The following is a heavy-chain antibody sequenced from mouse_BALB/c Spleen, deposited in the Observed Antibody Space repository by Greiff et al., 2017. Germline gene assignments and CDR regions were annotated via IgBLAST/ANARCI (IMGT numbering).Heavy chain of an antibody. CDR1: GYTFTSYW. CDR2: IDPSDSYT. CDR3: VSYGSSYDYAMDY. Sequence: QVHVQQPGAELVKPGASVKLSCKASGYTFTSYWMHWVKQRPGQGLEWIGEIDPSDSYTNYNQKFKGKATLTVDKSSSTAYMQLSSLTSEDSAVYYGVSYGSSYDYAMDYWGQGTSVTVSS. V-gene: IGHV1-69*02. J-gene: IGHJ4*01. D-gene: IGHD1-1*01.